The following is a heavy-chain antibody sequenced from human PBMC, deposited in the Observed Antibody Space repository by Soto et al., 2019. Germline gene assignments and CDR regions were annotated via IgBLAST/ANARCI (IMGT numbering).Heavy chain of an antibody. CDR2: ISSSGSTI. D-gene: IGHD6-19*01. CDR1: GFTFSDYY. J-gene: IGHJ4*02. CDR3: ARTFSGWTNYFDY. V-gene: IGHV3-11*01. Sequence: GGSLRLSCAASGFTFSDYYMSWIRQAPGKGLEWVSYISSSGSTIYYADSVKVRFTISRDNAKNSLYLQMNSLRAEDTAVYYCARTFSGWTNYFDYWGQGTMVTVSS.